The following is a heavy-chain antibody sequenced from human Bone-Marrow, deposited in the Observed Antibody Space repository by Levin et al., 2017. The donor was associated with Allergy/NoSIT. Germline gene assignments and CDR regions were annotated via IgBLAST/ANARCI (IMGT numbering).Heavy chain of an antibody. V-gene: IGHV3-33*01. J-gene: IGHJ4*02. CDR2: IWYDGSNK. CDR3: ARDRRSSGSPRGLDY. Sequence: PGGSLRLSCAASGFTFSSYGMHWVRQAPGKGLEWVAVIWYDGSNKYYADSVKGRFTISRDNSKNTLYLQMNSLRAEDTAVYYCARDRRSSGSPRGLDYWGQGTLVTVSS. D-gene: IGHD6-19*01. CDR1: GFTFSSYG.